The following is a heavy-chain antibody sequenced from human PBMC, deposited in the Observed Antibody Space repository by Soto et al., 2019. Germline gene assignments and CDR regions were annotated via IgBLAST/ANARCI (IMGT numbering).Heavy chain of an antibody. V-gene: IGHV1-69*01. J-gene: IGHJ2*01. CDR3: AGVGSGSAARTLNWYFDI. CDR2: IIPIFGTA. D-gene: IGHD3-10*01. CDR1: GGTFSSYA. Sequence: QVQLVQSGAEVKKPGSSVKVSCKASGGTFSSYAISWVRQAPGQGLEWMGGIIPIFGTANYAQKFQGRVTITADESTSTAYMELSSLRSEDTAVYYCAGVGSGSAARTLNWYFDIWGRGTLVTVSS.